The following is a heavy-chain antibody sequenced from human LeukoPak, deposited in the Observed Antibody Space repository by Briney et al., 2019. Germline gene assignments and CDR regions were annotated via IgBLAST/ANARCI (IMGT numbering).Heavy chain of an antibody. V-gene: IGHV4-34*01. CDR2: INHSGST. D-gene: IGHD3-22*01. Sequence: PSETLSLTCAVYGGSFSGYYWSWIRQPPGKGLEWIGEINHSGSTNYNPSLKSRVTISVDTSKNQFSLKLSSVTAADTAVYYCAGLGSSGYHDWGQGTLVTVSS. CDR1: GGSFSGYY. CDR3: AGLGSSGYHD. J-gene: IGHJ4*02.